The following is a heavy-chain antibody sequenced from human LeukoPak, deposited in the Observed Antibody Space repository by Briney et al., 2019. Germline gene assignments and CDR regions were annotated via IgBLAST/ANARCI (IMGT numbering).Heavy chain of an antibody. V-gene: IGHV4-34*01. J-gene: IGHJ5*02. CDR1: GGSLSGYY. Sequence: SETLSLTCAVYGGSLSGYYWGWIRQPPGKGLQWIGEVNQGGSTNYNPSLKSRVTISVDTSKNQFSLKLSSVTAADTAVYYCATSGGPINWFDPWGQGTLVTVSS. CDR2: VNQGGST. CDR3: ATSGGPINWFDP. D-gene: IGHD3-10*01.